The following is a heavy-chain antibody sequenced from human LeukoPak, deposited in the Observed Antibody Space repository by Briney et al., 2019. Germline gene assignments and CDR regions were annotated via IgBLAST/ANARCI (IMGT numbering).Heavy chain of an antibody. J-gene: IGHJ5*02. CDR2: INHSGST. D-gene: IGHD1-14*01. V-gene: IGHV4-34*01. CDR3: AGQPYNIDWENWFDP. Sequence: SETLSLTCAVYGGSFSGYYWSWIRQPPGKGLEWIGEINHSGSTNYNPSLKSRVTISVDTSKNQFSLKLSSVTAADTAMYYCAGQPYNIDWENWFDPWGPGTLVTVSS. CDR1: GGSFSGYY.